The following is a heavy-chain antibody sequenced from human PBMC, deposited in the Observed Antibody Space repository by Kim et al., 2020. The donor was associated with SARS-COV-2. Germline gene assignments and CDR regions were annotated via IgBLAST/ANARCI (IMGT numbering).Heavy chain of an antibody. V-gene: IGHV1-69*13. CDR2: IIPIFGTA. CDR3: ARDRTPYSSSWYLSAGMDV. CDR1: GCTFSSYA. J-gene: IGHJ6*02. D-gene: IGHD6-13*01. Sequence: SVKVSCKASGCTFSSYAISWVRQAPGQGLEWMGGIIPIFGTANYAQKFQGRVTITPDESTSTAYVELSSLRSEDKAVYYCARDRTPYSSSWYLSAGMDVWGQGTTVTVSS.